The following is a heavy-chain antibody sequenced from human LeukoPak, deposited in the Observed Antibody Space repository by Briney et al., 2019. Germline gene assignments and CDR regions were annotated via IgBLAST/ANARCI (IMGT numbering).Heavy chain of an antibody. V-gene: IGHV3-66*01. Sequence: GGSLRLSCAASGFTVSSNYMSWVRQAPGKGLEWVSVIYTGGSTYYADSVKGRFTISRDNSKNTLYLHMNSLRVEDTAAYYCARGWSGPLPDVWGQGTTVTVSS. J-gene: IGHJ6*02. CDR1: GFTVSSNY. CDR3: ARGWSGPLPDV. D-gene: IGHD3-3*01. CDR2: IYTGGST.